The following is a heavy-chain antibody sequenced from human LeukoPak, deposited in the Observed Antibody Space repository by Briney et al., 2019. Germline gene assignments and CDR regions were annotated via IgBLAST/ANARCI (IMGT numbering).Heavy chain of an antibody. V-gene: IGHV3-23*01. CDR3: ARGDPYCSSTSCYVDY. CDR1: GFTFSSYA. Sequence: PGGSLRLSCAASGFTFSSYAMSWVRQAPGKGLEWVSAISGSGGSTYYADSVKGRFTISRDNSKNTLYLQMNSLRAEDTAVYYCARGDPYCSSTSCYVDYWGQGTLVTVSS. CDR2: ISGSGGST. D-gene: IGHD2-2*01. J-gene: IGHJ4*02.